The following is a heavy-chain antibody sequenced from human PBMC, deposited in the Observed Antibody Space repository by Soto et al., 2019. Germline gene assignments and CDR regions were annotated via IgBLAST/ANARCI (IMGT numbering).Heavy chain of an antibody. V-gene: IGHV3-15*07. Sequence: GGSLRLSCTASGFTFGDYAVNWFRQAPGKGLEWVGRIKSKTDGGTTDYAAPVKGRFTISRDDSKNTLYLQMNSLKTEDTAVYYCTTGFFDPWGQGTLVTVSS. CDR1: GFTFGDYA. CDR3: TTGFFDP. D-gene: IGHD3-10*01. J-gene: IGHJ5*02. CDR2: IKSKTDGGTT.